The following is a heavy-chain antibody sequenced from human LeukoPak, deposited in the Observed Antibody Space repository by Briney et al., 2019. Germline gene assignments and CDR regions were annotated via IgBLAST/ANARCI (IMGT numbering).Heavy chain of an antibody. CDR3: ARAGVRSSYYFDY. Sequence: KAGGSLRLSCAASGFTFSSYSMNWVRQAPGKGLEWVSSISSSSSYIYYADSVKGRFTISRDNAKNSLYLQMNSLRAEDTAVYYCARAGVRSSYYFDYWGQGTLVTVSS. CDR1: GFTFSSYS. CDR2: ISSSSSYI. V-gene: IGHV3-21*01. D-gene: IGHD2-8*01. J-gene: IGHJ4*02.